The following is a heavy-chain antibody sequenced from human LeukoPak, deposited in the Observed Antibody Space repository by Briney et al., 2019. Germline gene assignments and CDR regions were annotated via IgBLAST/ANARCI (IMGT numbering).Heavy chain of an antibody. D-gene: IGHD3-9*01. Sequence: GASVKVSCKASGYTFSGYYMHWVRQAPGPGLEWMGWTNPSSGGTNYAQKFQGRVTMTRDTSISTAYMELSRLRSDDTAVYYCASSILSHFYMDVWGKGTTVTVSS. CDR3: ASSILSHFYMDV. J-gene: IGHJ6*03. V-gene: IGHV1-2*02. CDR1: GYTFSGYY. CDR2: TNPSSGGT.